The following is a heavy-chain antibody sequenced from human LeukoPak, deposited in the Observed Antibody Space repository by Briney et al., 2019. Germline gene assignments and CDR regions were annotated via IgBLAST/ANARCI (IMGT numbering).Heavy chain of an antibody. Sequence: GGSLRLSCAASGFTFSSYSMNWVRQAPGKGLEWVSYISSSSSTIYYADSVKGRFTISRDNAKNSLYLQMNSLRAEDTAVYYCAREPLSYCGGDCYPGYFDYWGQGTLVTVSS. D-gene: IGHD2-21*02. J-gene: IGHJ4*02. V-gene: IGHV3-48*04. CDR1: GFTFSSYS. CDR2: ISSSSSTI. CDR3: AREPLSYCGGDCYPGYFDY.